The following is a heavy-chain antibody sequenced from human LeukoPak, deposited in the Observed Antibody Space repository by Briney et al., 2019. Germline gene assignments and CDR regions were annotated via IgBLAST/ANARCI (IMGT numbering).Heavy chain of an antibody. CDR3: AKDDDWGRYKH. Sequence: GGSLRLSCAASGFTFSSYWMSWVRQAPGKGLEWEANIKQDGSEKYYVDSVKGRFTISRDNAKNSLYLQMNSLRAEDTAVYYCAKDDDWGRYKHWGQGILVTVSS. CDR2: IKQDGSEK. V-gene: IGHV3-7*03. D-gene: IGHD3-16*01. CDR1: GFTFSSYW. J-gene: IGHJ1*01.